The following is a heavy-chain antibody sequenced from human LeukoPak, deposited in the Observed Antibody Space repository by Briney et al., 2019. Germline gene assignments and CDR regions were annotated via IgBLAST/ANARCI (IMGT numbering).Heavy chain of an antibody. D-gene: IGHD3-10*01. Sequence: SETLSLTCAASGGTFSKYSWNWVRQTPGKGLEWIGEITHSGSTKYNAALGRRVTISFDTSKAQFSLRLTSVTAAVTAVYYCARGDYCTNAVCLSSASGSYYHDSWGQGTLVTVSS. CDR2: ITHSGST. CDR3: ARGDYCTNAVCLSSASGSYYHDS. V-gene: IGHV4-34*01. J-gene: IGHJ4*02. CDR1: GGTFSKYS.